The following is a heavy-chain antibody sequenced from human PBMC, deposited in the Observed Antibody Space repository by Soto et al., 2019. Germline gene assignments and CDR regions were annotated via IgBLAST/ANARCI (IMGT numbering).Heavy chain of an antibody. CDR3: ATDTVAFDM. CDR1: GYIFTGYY. V-gene: IGHV1-2*02. D-gene: IGHD4-17*01. Sequence: ASVKVSCKASGYIFTGYYIQWVRQAPGQGLEWMGWINTKTGGTKYAQKFQGRVTMTRDTSINTAYMEVSRLRSDDTAVYYCATDTVAFDMWGQGTMVTVSS. J-gene: IGHJ3*02. CDR2: INTKTGGT.